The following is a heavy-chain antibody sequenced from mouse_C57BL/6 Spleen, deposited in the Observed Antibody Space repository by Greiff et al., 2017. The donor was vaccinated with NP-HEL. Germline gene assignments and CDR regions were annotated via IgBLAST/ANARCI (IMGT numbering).Heavy chain of an antibody. CDR3: ARGLIYYDGSVAY. Sequence: VQLVESGGGLVKPGGSLKLSCAASGFTFSDYGMHWVRPAPSQGLACVSYISTGSSTIYYADTVKGRFTISRDNAKNTLFLQMTSLRSEDTAMYYCARGLIYYDGSVAYGGQGTLVTVSA. CDR2: ISTGSSTI. D-gene: IGHD1-1*01. CDR1: GFTFSDYG. V-gene: IGHV5-17*01. J-gene: IGHJ3*01.